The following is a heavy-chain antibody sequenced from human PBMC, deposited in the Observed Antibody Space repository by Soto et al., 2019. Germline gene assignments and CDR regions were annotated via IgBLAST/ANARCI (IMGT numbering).Heavy chain of an antibody. D-gene: IGHD6-13*01. CDR3: ARHGAAPTASWLDP. CDR2: ISASGDST. Sequence: GGSLRLSCAASGFTFSSYAMSWVRQAPGKGLEWVSSISASGDSTHNADSVEGRFAISRDNSKNTLDLQLNSLTADDTAVYYCARHGAAPTASWLDPWGRGTLVTVSS. CDR1: GFTFSSYA. V-gene: IGHV3-23*01. J-gene: IGHJ5*02.